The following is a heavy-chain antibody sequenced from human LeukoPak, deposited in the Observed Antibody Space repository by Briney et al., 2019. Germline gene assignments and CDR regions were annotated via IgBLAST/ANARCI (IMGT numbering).Heavy chain of an antibody. CDR2: IWYDGSNK. Sequence: GGSLRLSCAASGFTFSSYAMSWVRQAPGKGLEWVAVIWYDGSNKYYADSVKGRFTISRDNSKNTLCLQMNSLRAEDTAVYYCARDGPVTMVWYFDLWGRGTLVTVPS. D-gene: IGHD4/OR15-4a*01. CDR3: ARDGPVTMVWYFDL. CDR1: GFTFSSYA. J-gene: IGHJ2*01. V-gene: IGHV3-33*08.